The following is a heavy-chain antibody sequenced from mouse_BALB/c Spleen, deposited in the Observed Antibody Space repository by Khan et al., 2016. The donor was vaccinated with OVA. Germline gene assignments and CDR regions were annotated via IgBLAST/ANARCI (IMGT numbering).Heavy chain of an antibody. J-gene: IGHJ2*01. CDR3: ARKNGSDFDY. D-gene: IGHD1-1*01. CDR1: GYSFTGYF. V-gene: IGHV1-20*02. Sequence: VQLKESGPELVKPGASVKISCKASGYSFTGYFMNWVMQSHGKSLEWIGRINPHIGETFYNQKFKGKATLTVDESSSTVHIELRSLASEDSAVYYCARKNGSDFDYWGQGTTLTVSS. CDR2: INPHIGET.